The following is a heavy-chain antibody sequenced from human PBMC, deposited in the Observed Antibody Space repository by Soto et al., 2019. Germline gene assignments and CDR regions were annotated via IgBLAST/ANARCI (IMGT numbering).Heavy chain of an antibody. CDR3: ASRPTYYYDSSGPRFDY. V-gene: IGHV4-30-2*01. CDR1: GGSISSGGYS. Sequence: TLSLTCAVSGGSISSGGYSWSWIRQPPGKGLEWIGYIYHSGSTYYNPSLKSRVTISVDRSKNQFSLKLSSVTAADTAVYYCASRPTYYYDSSGPRFDYWGQGTLVTVSS. CDR2: IYHSGST. J-gene: IGHJ4*02. D-gene: IGHD3-22*01.